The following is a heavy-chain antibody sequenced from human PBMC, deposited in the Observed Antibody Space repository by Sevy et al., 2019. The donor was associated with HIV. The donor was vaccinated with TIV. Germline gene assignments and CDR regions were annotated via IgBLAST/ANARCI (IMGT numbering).Heavy chain of an antibody. D-gene: IGHD3-22*01. Sequence: ETLSLTCAASGFTFSSYWMHWVRQAPGKGLVWVSRINSDGSSTSYADSVKGRFTISRVNAKNTLYLQMNSLRAEDTAVYYCAREMYYYASSGYFPDYWGQGTLVTVSS. CDR2: INSDGSST. J-gene: IGHJ4*02. CDR1: GFTFSSYW. CDR3: AREMYYYASSGYFPDY. V-gene: IGHV3-74*01.